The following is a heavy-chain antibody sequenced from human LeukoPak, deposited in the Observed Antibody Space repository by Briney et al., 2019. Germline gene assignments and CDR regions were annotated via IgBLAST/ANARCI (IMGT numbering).Heavy chain of an antibody. CDR1: GYTFTGYY. V-gene: IGHV1-2*02. D-gene: IGHD6-6*01. CDR2: INPISGGT. J-gene: IGHJ6*02. CDR3: ATRPHKHYYYGMDV. Sequence: ASVKVSCKASGYTFTGYYMHWVRQAPGQGLEWMGWINPISGGTNYAQDFHGRVTMTRDTSISTAYMELSSLRSEDTAVYYCATRPHKHYYYGMDVWGQGTTVTVSS.